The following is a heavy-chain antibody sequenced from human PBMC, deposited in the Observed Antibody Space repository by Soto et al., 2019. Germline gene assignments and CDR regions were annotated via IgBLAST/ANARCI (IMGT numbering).Heavy chain of an antibody. D-gene: IGHD6-6*01. CDR1: GGSFSGYY. CDR3: ARGPRTTRRSSYYFDY. V-gene: IGHV4-34*01. CDR2: INHSGST. J-gene: IGHJ4*02. Sequence: SETLSLTCAVYGGSFSGYYWSWIRQPPGKGLEWIGEINHSGSTNYNPSLKSRVTISVDTSKNQFSLKLSSVTAADTAVYYCARGPRTTRRSSYYFDYWGQGTLVTVSS.